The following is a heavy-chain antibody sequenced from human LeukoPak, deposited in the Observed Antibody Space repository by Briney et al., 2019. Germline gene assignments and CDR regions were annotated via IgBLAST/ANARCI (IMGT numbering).Heavy chain of an antibody. D-gene: IGHD5-18*01. CDR1: GGSISSYY. CDR2: IYYSGST. J-gene: IGHJ4*02. Sequence: SETLSLTCTVSGGSISSYYWSWIRQPPGKGLEWIGYIYYSGSTNYNPSLKSRVTISVDTSKNQFSLKLSSVTAADTAVYYCARSVQLWFRIDYWGQGTLVTVSS. V-gene: IGHV4-59*01. CDR3: ARSVQLWFRIDY.